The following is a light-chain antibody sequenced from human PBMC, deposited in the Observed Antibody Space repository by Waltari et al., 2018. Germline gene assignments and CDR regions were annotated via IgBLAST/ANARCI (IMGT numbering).Light chain of an antibody. V-gene: IGLV4-69*01. CDR1: SGHSSYA. CDR2: LNSDGSH. CDR3: QTWGTGIWV. J-gene: IGLJ3*02. Sequence: QLVLTQSPSASASLGASVKLTCTLSSGHSSYAIAWHQQQPEKGPRYLMKLNSDGSHSKGDGIPYRFSGSSAGAGRYLSISSLQAEDEADLYCQTWGTGIWVFGGGTKLTVL.